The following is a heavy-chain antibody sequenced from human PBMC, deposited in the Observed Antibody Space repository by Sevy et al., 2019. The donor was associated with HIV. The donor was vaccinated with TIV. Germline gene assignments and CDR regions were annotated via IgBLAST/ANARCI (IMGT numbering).Heavy chain of an antibody. CDR3: AKNVRTTESAFDI. CDR2: IIPIFGTA. Sequence: ASVKVSCKASGGTFSSYAISWVRQAPGQGLEWMGGIIPIFGTANYEQKFQGRVTITADKSTSPAYMELSSLRSEDTAVYYRAKNVRTTESAFDIWGQGTMVTVSS. D-gene: IGHD1-7*01. V-gene: IGHV1-69*06. CDR1: GGTFSSYA. J-gene: IGHJ3*02.